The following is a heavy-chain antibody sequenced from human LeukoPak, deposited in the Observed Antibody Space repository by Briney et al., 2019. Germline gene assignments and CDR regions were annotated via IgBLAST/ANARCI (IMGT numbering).Heavy chain of an antibody. CDR2: IKSQVDGGTT. CDR3: TTTQRWDGVCDY. CDR1: GFTFSSYS. Sequence: PGGSLRLSCAASGFTFSSYSMNWVRQAPGKGLEWVGRIKSQVDGGTTDYAAPVKGRFTISRDDSQNTLYLQMDSLTAEDTAMYYCTTTQRWDGVCDYWGQGALVSVSS. D-gene: IGHD1-1*01. V-gene: IGHV3-15*01. J-gene: IGHJ4*02.